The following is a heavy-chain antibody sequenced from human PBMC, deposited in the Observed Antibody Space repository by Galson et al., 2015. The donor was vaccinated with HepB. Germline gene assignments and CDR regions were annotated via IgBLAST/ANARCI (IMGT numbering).Heavy chain of an antibody. V-gene: IGHV3-15*07. Sequence: SLRLSCAGSGFTFSNDGMNWVRQAPGKGLEWVGRIKSKDGGGTIEYAAPVKGRFTISRADSKNTVLMQMNSLKTEDTAVYYCSTGGYYFDYWGQGTLVTVSS. CDR1: GFTFSNDG. J-gene: IGHJ4*02. CDR3: STGGYYFDY. D-gene: IGHD3-10*01. CDR2: IKSKDGGGTI.